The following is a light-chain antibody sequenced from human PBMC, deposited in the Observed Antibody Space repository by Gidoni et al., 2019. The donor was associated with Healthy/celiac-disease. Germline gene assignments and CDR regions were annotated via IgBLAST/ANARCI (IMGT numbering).Light chain of an antibody. CDR2: DAS. V-gene: IGKV3-11*01. CDR3: QQRSNWPT. J-gene: IGKJ4*01. CDR1: QSVSSY. Sequence: EIVLTPSPATLSFSPGERATLSCRASQSVSSYLAWYQQKPGQAPRLLIYDASNRATGIPARFSGSGSGTDFTLTISSLEPEDFAVYYCQQRSNWPTFGGGTKVEIK.